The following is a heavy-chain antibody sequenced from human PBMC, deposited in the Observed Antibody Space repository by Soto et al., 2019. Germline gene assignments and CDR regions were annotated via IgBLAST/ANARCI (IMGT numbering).Heavy chain of an antibody. Sequence: PGGSLRLSCAASGFTFRSYAMSWVRQAPGKGLGWVSAIGGSSGSTDYADSVKGRFTISRDNSKNTLFLQMNSLRAEDTAVYYCAKDRSSTSCYAFDYWGQGTLVTVSS. V-gene: IGHV3-23*01. D-gene: IGHD2-2*01. CDR2: IGGSSGST. CDR1: GFTFRSYA. CDR3: AKDRSSTSCYAFDY. J-gene: IGHJ4*02.